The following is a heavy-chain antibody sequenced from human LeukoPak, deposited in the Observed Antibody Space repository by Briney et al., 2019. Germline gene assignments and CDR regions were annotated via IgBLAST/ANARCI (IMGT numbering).Heavy chain of an antibody. V-gene: IGHV3-33*06. CDR1: GFPFNGYN. J-gene: IGHJ6*03. CDR3: AKDRPQYSYALDV. Sequence: GRSLRLSCAASGFPFNGYNMHWVRQAPGKGLEWVAVIWYDGSNKYYAYSVKGRFTISRDNSQNTLYLQMNSLRAEDTAVYYCAKDRPQYSYALDVWGKGTTVTVS. CDR2: IWYDGSNK. D-gene: IGHD5-18*01.